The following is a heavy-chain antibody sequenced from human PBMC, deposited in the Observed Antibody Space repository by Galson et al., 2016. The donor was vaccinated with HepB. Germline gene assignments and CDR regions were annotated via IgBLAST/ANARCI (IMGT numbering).Heavy chain of an antibody. CDR3: ASGYSYGYFYY. J-gene: IGHJ4*02. V-gene: IGHV3-21*01. Sequence: LRLSCAASGFTFSSYSMNWVRQAPGKGLEWVSSISSSSSYIYYADSVKGRFTISRDNAKNSLYLQMNSLRAEDTAVFYCASGYSYGYFYYWGQGTLVTVSS. CDR2: ISSSSSYI. D-gene: IGHD5-18*01. CDR1: GFTFSSYS.